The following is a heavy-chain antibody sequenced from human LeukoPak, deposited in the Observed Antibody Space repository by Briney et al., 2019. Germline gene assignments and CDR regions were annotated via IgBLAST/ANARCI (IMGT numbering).Heavy chain of an antibody. J-gene: IGHJ4*02. CDR2: INPSTGGT. D-gene: IGHD1-26*01. CDR1: GYTFTGYY. CDR3: ARPPYSGSYSSGLAIY. V-gene: IGHV1-2*02. Sequence: GASVNVSCKASGYTFTGYYIHWVRQAPGQGLEWMGWINPSTGGTSYAQKFQGRVTMTRDTSISTAYMELSRLKSDDTAVYYCARPPYSGSYSSGLAIYWGQGTLVTVSS.